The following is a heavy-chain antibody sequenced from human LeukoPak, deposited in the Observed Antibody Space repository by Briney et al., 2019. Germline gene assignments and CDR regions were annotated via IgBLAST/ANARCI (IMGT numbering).Heavy chain of an antibody. CDR3: ARHLQDCSGGSCYSSGFDY. D-gene: IGHD2-15*01. CDR1: GGSISSYY. V-gene: IGHV4-59*08. J-gene: IGHJ4*02. CDR2: IYYSGST. Sequence: SERLSLTCTVSGGSISSYYWSWIRQPPGKALEWIGYIYYSGSTNYNPSLKSRVTISVDTSKNQFSLKLSSVTAADTAVYYCARHLQDCSGGSCYSSGFDYWGQGTLVTVSS.